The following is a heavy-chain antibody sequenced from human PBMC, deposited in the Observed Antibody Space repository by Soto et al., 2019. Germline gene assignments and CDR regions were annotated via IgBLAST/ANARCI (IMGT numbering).Heavy chain of an antibody. J-gene: IGHJ5*02. CDR1: GFTVSNTY. V-gene: IGHV3-53*01. CDR3: ARALPVAKGGFDP. CDR2: IYTAGGT. D-gene: IGHD2-2*01. Sequence: GSLRLSCAASGFTVSNTYMTWVRQPPGKGLECVSVIYTAGGTNYADSVKGRFIISRDNSKNTLYLQMNSLRPEDTAVYYCARALPVAKGGFDPWGQGTLVTVSS.